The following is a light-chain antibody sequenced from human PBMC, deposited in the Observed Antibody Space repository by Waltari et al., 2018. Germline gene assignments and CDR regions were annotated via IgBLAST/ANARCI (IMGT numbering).Light chain of an antibody. V-gene: IGKV1-39*01. Sequence: DIQMTPSPSSLSASVGDRVTITCRASQSISSYLNWYQQKPEKAPKLLMYAASSLQSGVPSRFSGSGSGTDFTLTISSLQPEDSATYYCQQSNSDPWTFGQGTKVEIK. J-gene: IGKJ1*01. CDR2: AAS. CDR1: QSISSY. CDR3: QQSNSDPWT.